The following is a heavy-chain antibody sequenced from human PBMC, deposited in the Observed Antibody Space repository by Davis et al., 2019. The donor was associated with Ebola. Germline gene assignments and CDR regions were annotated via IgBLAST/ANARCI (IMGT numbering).Heavy chain of an antibody. D-gene: IGHD1-26*01. CDR3: AGVGATPY. V-gene: IGHV3-48*02. J-gene: IGHJ4*02. CDR1: GFTFSSYS. Sequence: GESLKISCAASGFTFSSYSMNWVRQAPGKGLEWVSYISSSSSTIYYADSVKGRFTISRDNAKNSLYLQMNSLGDEDTAVYYCAGVGATPYWGQGTLVTVSS. CDR2: ISSSSSTI.